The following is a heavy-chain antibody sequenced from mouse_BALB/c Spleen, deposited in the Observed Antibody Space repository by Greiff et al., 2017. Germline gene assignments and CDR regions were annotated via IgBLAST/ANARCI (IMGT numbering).Heavy chain of an antibody. J-gene: IGHJ4*01. D-gene: IGHD2-14*01. CDR2: INPSTGYT. V-gene: IGHV1-7*01. Sequence: VKLMESGAELAKPGASVKMSCKASGYTFTSYWMHWVKQRPGQGLEWIGYINPSTGYTEYNQKFKDKATLTADKSSITAYMQLSSLTSEDSAVYYCARRRYRYDVRYYAMDYWGQGTSVTVSS. CDR1: GYTFTSYW. CDR3: ARRRYRYDVRYYAMDY.